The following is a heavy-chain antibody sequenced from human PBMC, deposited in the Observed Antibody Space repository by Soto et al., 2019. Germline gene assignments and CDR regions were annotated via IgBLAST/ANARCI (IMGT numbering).Heavy chain of an antibody. CDR3: ARGNPFNYAGFDV. CDR2: MNAKSGDT. CDR1: GYTFSDFD. J-gene: IGHJ6*02. Sequence: ASVKVSCKASGYTFSDFDINWLRQAAGQGPEWMGWMNAKSGDTFSAQRLQGKFNMTWDTSLSTAYMEVGSLTSDDVAIYYCARGNPFNYAGFDVWGQGTTVTVSS. D-gene: IGHD3-16*01. V-gene: IGHV1-8*01.